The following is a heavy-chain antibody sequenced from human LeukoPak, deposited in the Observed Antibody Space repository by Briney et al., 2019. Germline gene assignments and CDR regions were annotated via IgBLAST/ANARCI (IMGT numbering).Heavy chain of an antibody. J-gene: IGHJ4*02. CDR3: ARGYYYDSSDVDY. D-gene: IGHD3-22*01. Sequence: SVKVSCKASGYTFTSYDISWVRQAPGQGLEWMGRIIPILGIANYAQKFQGRVTITADKSTSTAYMELSSLRSEDTAVYYCARGYYYDSSDVDYWGQGTLVTVSS. V-gene: IGHV1-69*04. CDR1: GYTFTSYD. CDR2: IIPILGIA.